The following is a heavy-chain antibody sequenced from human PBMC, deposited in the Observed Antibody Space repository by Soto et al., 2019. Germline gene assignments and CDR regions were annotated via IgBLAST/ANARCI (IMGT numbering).Heavy chain of an antibody. V-gene: IGHV1-69*02. CDR1: GGTFSSYT. Sequence: QVQLVQSGAEVKKPGSSVKVSCKASGGTFSSYTISWVRQAPGQGLEWMGRIIHILGIANYAQKFQGRVTITADKSTSTAYMELSSLRSEDTAVYYCATRVGWLGDYWGQGTLVTVSS. J-gene: IGHJ4*02. CDR3: ATRVGWLGDY. CDR2: IIHILGIA. D-gene: IGHD6-19*01.